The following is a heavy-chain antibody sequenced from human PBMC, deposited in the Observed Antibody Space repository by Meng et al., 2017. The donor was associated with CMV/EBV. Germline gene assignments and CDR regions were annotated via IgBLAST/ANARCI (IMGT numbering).Heavy chain of an antibody. CDR1: GFTFSSYN. V-gene: IGHV3-9*01. D-gene: IGHD3-3*01. CDR2: ISWNSGSI. Sequence: SLKISCAASGFTFSSYNMNWVRQAPGKGLEWVSGISWNSGSIGYADSVKGRFTISRDNAKNSLYLQMNSLRAEDTALYYCAKDIRGRFLEWLPSAGRAFDIWGQGTMVTVSS. CDR3: AKDIRGRFLEWLPSAGRAFDI. J-gene: IGHJ3*02.